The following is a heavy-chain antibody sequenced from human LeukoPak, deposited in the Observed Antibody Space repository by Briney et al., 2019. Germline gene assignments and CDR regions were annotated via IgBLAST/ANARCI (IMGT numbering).Heavy chain of an antibody. CDR2: IRRDGTVK. CDR3: ARDFNPYCGDNCYIDAFDI. Sequence: GGSLRLSCAAYGFMFSTSWMTWVRQAPGKGLEWVANIRRDGTVKNYLDSVTGRFTVSRDNAKNSLYLQMNSLRAEDTAVYFCARDFNPYCGDNCYIDAFDIWGQGTMVTVSS. D-gene: IGHD2-21*01. CDR1: GFMFSTSW. V-gene: IGHV3-7*01. J-gene: IGHJ3*02.